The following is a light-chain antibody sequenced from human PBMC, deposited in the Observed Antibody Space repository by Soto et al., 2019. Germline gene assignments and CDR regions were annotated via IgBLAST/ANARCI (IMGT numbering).Light chain of an antibody. J-gene: IGKJ1*01. CDR1: QSVGSN. CDR3: QQSNKWPPT. Sequence: EIVRPMSHATLSVSPGERATLSCRAGQSVGSNLAWYQQKPGQAPRLLIYGASTRATGIPARFSGSGSGTEFTLTISSLQSEDFAVYYCQQSNKWPPTFGQGTRLDIK. V-gene: IGKV3-15*01. CDR2: GAS.